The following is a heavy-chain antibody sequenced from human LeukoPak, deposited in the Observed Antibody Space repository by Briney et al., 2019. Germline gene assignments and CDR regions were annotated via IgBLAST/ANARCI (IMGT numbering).Heavy chain of an antibody. CDR2: IYYSGST. CDR3: ARYHITMVRGVPFDY. J-gene: IGHJ4*02. D-gene: IGHD3-10*01. V-gene: IGHV4-39*07. CDR1: GGSISSSSYY. Sequence: PSETLSLTCTVSGGSISSSSYYWGWIRQPPGKGLEWIGSIYYSGSTYYNPSLKSRVTISVDTSKNQFSLKLSSVTAADTAVYYCARYHITMVRGVPFDYWGQGTLVTVSS.